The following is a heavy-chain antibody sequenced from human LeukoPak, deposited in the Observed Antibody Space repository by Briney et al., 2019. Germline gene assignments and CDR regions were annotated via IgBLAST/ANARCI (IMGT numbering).Heavy chain of an antibody. CDR1: GGSINNYY. D-gene: IGHD2/OR15-2a*01. V-gene: IGHV4-59*01. J-gene: IGHJ4*02. CDR2: IQYGGRT. CDR3: ARDFFGDFDH. Sequence: SETLSLTCTVSGGSINNYYWSWIRQPPGKGLEWIGYIQYGGRTYYSPSLKSRVTISMDLSKIRFSLKMSSVTAADTAVYYCARDFFGDFDHWGQGILVTVSS.